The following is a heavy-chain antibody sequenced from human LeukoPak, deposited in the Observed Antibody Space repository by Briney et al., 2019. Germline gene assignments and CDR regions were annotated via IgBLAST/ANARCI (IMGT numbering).Heavy chain of an antibody. CDR3: ANAPVLLWFGEFVCYFDY. Sequence: GGSLRLSCAASGYTFSSHGLTWVRQAPGKGLEWVSTINGAGDNTYYADSVKGRFTISRDNSKNTLYLQMNSLRAEDTAVYYCANAPVLLWFGEFVCYFDYWGQGTLVTVSS. J-gene: IGHJ4*02. D-gene: IGHD3-10*01. V-gene: IGHV3-23*01. CDR1: GYTFSSHG. CDR2: INGAGDNT.